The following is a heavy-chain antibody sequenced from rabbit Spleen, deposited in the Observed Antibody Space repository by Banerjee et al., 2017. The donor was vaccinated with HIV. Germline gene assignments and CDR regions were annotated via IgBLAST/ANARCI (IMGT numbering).Heavy chain of an antibody. CDR3: ARDTGTSFSTYGMDL. V-gene: IGHV1S45*01. Sequence: QQQLEESGGGLVKPGGTLTLTCTVSRFSFSSIDWICWVRQAPGKGLEWIACVYAGSSGSTYSATWAKGRFTISKTSSTTVTLQMASLTAADTATYFCARDTGTSFSTYGMDLWGPGTLVTVS. CDR1: RFSFSSIDW. J-gene: IGHJ6*01. CDR2: VYAGSSGST. D-gene: IGHD8-1*01.